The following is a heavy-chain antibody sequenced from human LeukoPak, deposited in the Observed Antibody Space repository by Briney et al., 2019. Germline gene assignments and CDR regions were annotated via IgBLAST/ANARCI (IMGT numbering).Heavy chain of an antibody. CDR3: ATNGDRVAYCSGGSCYPYYYCYMDV. CDR2: INSTGGTT. Sequence: GGSVRLSCAASGFSFSSYGMSWVRQAPGKGLEWVSAINSTGGTTYYADSVKGRFTISRDNSKNTLYLQMNSLRAADTAIYYCATNGDRVAYCSGGSCYPYYYCYMDVWGKGTTVTISS. J-gene: IGHJ6*03. CDR1: GFSFSSYG. V-gene: IGHV3-23*01. D-gene: IGHD2-15*01.